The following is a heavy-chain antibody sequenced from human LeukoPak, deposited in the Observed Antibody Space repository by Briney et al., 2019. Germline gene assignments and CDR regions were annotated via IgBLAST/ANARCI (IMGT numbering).Heavy chain of an antibody. CDR2: ISYDGSNK. Sequence: GGSLRLPCAASGFTFSSYGMHWVRQAPGKGLEWVAVISYDGSNKYYADSVKGRFTISRDNSKNTLYLQMNSLRAEDTAVYYCAKAVRYYYYGMDVWGQGTTVTVSS. D-gene: IGHD6-6*01. J-gene: IGHJ6*02. CDR3: AKAVRYYYYGMDV. V-gene: IGHV3-30*18. CDR1: GFTFSSYG.